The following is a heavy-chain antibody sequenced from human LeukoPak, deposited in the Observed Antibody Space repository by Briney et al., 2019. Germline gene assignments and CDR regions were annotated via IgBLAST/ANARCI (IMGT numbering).Heavy chain of an antibody. CDR1: GFTFSSYE. Sequence: GGSLRLSCAASGFTFSSYEMNWVRQAPGKGLEWVSYISSSGSTIYYAHSVKGRFTISRDKAKNSLYLQMNSLRAEGTAVYYCARDPFRYSSSSGVVPKRQPTNWFDPWGEGTLVTVSS. V-gene: IGHV3-48*03. CDR3: ARDPFRYSSSSGVVPKRQPTNWFDP. CDR2: ISSSGSTI. J-gene: IGHJ5*02. D-gene: IGHD6-6*01.